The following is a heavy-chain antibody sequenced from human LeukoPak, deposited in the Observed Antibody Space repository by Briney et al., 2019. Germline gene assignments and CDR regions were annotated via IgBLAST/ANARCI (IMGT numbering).Heavy chain of an antibody. Sequence: SETLSLTCTVSGGSISSSSYYWGWIRQPPGKGLEWIGEINHSGSTNYNPSLKSRVTISVDTSKNQFSLKLSSVTAADTAVYYCGRQLGAALDYWGQGTLVTVSS. D-gene: IGHD1-26*01. J-gene: IGHJ4*02. CDR1: GGSISSSSYY. V-gene: IGHV4-39*01. CDR3: GRQLGAALDY. CDR2: INHSGST.